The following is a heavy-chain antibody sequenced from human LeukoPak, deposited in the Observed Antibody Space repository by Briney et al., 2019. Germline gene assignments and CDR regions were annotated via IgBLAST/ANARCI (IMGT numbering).Heavy chain of an antibody. Sequence: SETLSLTCSVSGGSISSSTYYWGWIRQPPGKGLEWIATINYSGTTHYNPSLKSRVTVSADTSKNQFSLKLNSVTAADTAVYYCARSFRYTIDYWGQGTLVTVSS. V-gene: IGHV4-39*07. J-gene: IGHJ4*02. CDR1: GGSISSSTYY. D-gene: IGHD1-1*01. CDR3: ARSFRYTIDY. CDR2: INYSGTT.